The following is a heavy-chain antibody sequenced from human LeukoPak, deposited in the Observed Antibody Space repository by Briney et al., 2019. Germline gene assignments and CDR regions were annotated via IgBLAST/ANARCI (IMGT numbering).Heavy chain of an antibody. D-gene: IGHD3-10*01. J-gene: IGHJ4*02. Sequence: GGSLRLSCAASGFTFSSYAMSWVRQAPGKGLEWVANIKQDGSEKYYVDSVKGRFTISRDNAKNSLYLQMNSLRAEDTAVYYCARGPIIWFWDYWGQGTLVTVSS. V-gene: IGHV3-7*01. CDR1: GFTFSSYA. CDR2: IKQDGSEK. CDR3: ARGPIIWFWDY.